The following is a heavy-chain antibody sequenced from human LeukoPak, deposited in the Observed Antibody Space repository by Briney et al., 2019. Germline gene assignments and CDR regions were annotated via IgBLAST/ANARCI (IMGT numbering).Heavy chain of an antibody. J-gene: IGHJ4*02. D-gene: IGHD3-22*01. V-gene: IGHV4-4*07. CDR3: ARDRNYFDSSGWPPFDY. CDR2: IYTSGST. Sequence: PSETLSLTCTVSGDSITDYYWSWVRQPAGKGLEWIGRIYTSGSTNYNPSLKSRVTMSVDTSQSQFSLKLSSVPAADTAVYYCARDRNYFDSSGWPPFDYWGQGTLVTVSS. CDR1: GDSITDYY.